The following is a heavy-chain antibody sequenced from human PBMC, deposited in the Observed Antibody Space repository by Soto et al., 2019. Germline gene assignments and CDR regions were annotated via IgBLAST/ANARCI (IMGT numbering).Heavy chain of an antibody. D-gene: IGHD3-3*01. Sequence: GASVKVSCKASGYTFTSYYMHWVRQAPGQGLEWMGIINPSGGSTSYAQKFQGRVTMTRDTSTSTVYMELSSLRSEDTAVYYCARDIEDDFWSGYFDYWGQGTLVTGS. CDR3: ARDIEDDFWSGYFDY. CDR2: INPSGGST. J-gene: IGHJ4*02. CDR1: GYTFTSYY. V-gene: IGHV1-46*01.